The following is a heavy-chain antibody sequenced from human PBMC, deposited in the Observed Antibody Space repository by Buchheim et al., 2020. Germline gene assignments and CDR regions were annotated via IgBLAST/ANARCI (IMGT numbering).Heavy chain of an antibody. Sequence: ETQVVESGGGLVQPGGSLRLSCVASGFSLSPYCMSWVRQTPGKGLHWVANINPDGGAKNYVDSVKGRFTISRDNAKNSLYLEMNNLRVEDSAIYHCARGGRADYWGQGTL. CDR1: GFSLSPYC. CDR3: ARGGRADY. V-gene: IGHV3-7*03. D-gene: IGHD1-26*01. J-gene: IGHJ4*02. CDR2: INPDGGAK.